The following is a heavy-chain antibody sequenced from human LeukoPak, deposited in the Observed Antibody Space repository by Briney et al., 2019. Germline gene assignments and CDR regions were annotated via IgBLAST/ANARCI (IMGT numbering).Heavy chain of an antibody. J-gene: IGHJ4*02. V-gene: IGHV4-61*08. CDR1: GASVSSSGYY. CDR2: IYHSGST. D-gene: IGHD6-13*01. Sequence: SETLSLTCTVSGASVSSSGYYWSWIRQPPGKGLEWIGYIYHSGSTNYNPSLKSRVTISVDTSKNQFSLKLTSMIAADTAVYYCGRETIAATGTSVFFDYWGQGTLVTVSS. CDR3: GRETIAATGTSVFFDY.